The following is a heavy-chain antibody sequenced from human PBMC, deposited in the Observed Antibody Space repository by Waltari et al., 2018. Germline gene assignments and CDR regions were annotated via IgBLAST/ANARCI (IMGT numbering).Heavy chain of an antibody. CDR2: IKQNGSEK. D-gene: IGHD2-2*01. J-gene: IGHJ4*02. CDR1: GFAFSRYW. Sequence: EVQLVESGGGLVQPGGSLRLSCAASGFAFSRYWMGWVRQAPGKGLEWVANIKQNGSEKYYVDSVKGRFTISRDNAKNSLYLQMNSLRAEDTAVYYCTRTLEYWGQGTLVTVSS. CDR3: TRTLEY. V-gene: IGHV3-7*01.